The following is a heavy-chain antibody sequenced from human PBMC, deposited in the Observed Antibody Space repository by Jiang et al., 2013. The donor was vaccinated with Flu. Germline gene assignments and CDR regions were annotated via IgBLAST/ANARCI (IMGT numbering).Heavy chain of an antibody. CDR3: ARGPYESGSYFNNGFDY. D-gene: IGHD3-10*01. Sequence: WSWIRQPQGRGWSGLGKVNHSGSTNTNSSLKSRVAMSIDSYKKGFSLKVRSVTAADTAVYYCARGPYESGSYFNNGFDYWGQGSLVTVSS. J-gene: IGHJ4*02. CDR2: VNHSGST. V-gene: IGHV4-34*01.